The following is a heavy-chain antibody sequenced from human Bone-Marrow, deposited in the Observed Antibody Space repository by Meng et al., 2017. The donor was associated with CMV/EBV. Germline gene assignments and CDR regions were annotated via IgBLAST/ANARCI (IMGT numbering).Heavy chain of an antibody. V-gene: IGHV3-7*01. CDR3: AGEGESIVPAAMGWSFYYGMDV. Sequence: GGSLRLSCAASGFTFSSYWMSWVRQAPGKGLEWVANINQNGSEKYYVDSVQGRFTISRDNAKNSLYLQMNSLRAEDTAVYYCAGEGESIVPAAMGWSFYYGMDVWGQGTTVTVSS. CDR2: INQNGSEK. CDR1: GFTFSSYW. D-gene: IGHD2-2*01. J-gene: IGHJ6*02.